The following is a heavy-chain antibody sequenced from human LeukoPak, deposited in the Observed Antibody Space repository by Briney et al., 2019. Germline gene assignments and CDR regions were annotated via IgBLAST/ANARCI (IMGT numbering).Heavy chain of an antibody. V-gene: IGHV4-59*08. Sequence: SETLSLTCTVSGGSISSYYWSWIRQPPGKGLEWIGYIYYSGSTNYNPSLKSRVTISVDTSKNQFSLKLSSVTAADTAVNYCARHWEDDSSGYYFNWFDPWGQGTLVTVSS. CDR1: GGSISSYY. D-gene: IGHD3-22*01. CDR3: ARHWEDDSSGYYFNWFDP. CDR2: IYYSGST. J-gene: IGHJ5*02.